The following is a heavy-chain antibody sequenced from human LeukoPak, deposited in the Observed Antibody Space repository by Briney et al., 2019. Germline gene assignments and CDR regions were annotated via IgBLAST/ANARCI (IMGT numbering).Heavy chain of an antibody. J-gene: IGHJ4*02. CDR1: GYTFSGYY. CDR3: AKYNWNDVVSALDS. V-gene: IGHV1-2*02. Sequence: ASVKVSCKASGYTFSGYYIHWVRQAPGQGLEWMGWINPNNGATNFAQKFQGGVTLTRDTSITTFYMEVSSLTSDDPAFYYCAKYNWNDVVSALDSWGQGTLVTVSS. D-gene: IGHD1-1*01. CDR2: INPNNGAT.